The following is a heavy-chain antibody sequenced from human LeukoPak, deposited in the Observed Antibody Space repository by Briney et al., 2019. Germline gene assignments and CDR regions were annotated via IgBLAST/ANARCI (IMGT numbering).Heavy chain of an antibody. CDR3: AKGQNYYDGSGYYSTDY. Sequence: GGSLRLSCAASGFTFSSFGMHWVRQAPGKGLEWVAVISSDGVNKYSADSVKGRFTISRDNSKNTLYLQMNSLRAADTAVHYCAKGQNYYDGSGYYSTDYWGQGTPVTVSS. V-gene: IGHV3-30*18. J-gene: IGHJ4*02. CDR2: ISSDGVNK. CDR1: GFTFSSFG. D-gene: IGHD3-22*01.